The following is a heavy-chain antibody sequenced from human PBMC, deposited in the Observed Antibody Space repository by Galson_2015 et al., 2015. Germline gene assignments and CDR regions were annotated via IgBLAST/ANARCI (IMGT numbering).Heavy chain of an antibody. V-gene: IGHV3-73*01. D-gene: IGHD3-22*01. CDR2: IRSKANSYAT. Sequence: SLRLSCAASGFTFSGSAMHWVRQASGKGLEWVGRIRSKANSYATAYAASVKGRFTISRDDSKNTAYLQMNSLKTEDTAVYYCTQYYDSSGYYAPAFDYWGQGTLVTVSS. CDR1: GFTFSGSA. J-gene: IGHJ4*02. CDR3: TQYYDSSGYYAPAFDY.